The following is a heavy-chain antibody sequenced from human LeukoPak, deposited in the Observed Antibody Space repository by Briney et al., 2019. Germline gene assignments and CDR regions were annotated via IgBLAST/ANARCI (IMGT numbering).Heavy chain of an antibody. Sequence: SETLSLTCTVSGGSISSYYWSWIRQPPGKGLEWIGYIYYIGSTNYNPSLKSRVTISVDTSKNQFSLRLCSVTAADTAVYYCARTTEAHSWLTRYYSYYMDVWGKGTTVTVSS. CDR3: ARTTEAHSWLTRYYSYYMDV. CDR1: GGSISSYY. J-gene: IGHJ6*03. CDR2: IYYIGST. V-gene: IGHV4-59*01. D-gene: IGHD6-13*01.